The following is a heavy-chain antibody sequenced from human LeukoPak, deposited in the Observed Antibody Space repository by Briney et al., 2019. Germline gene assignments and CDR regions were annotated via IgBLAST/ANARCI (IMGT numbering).Heavy chain of an antibody. CDR1: GGSISSGGYY. V-gene: IGHV4-31*03. J-gene: IGHJ4*02. Sequence: SETLSLTCTVSGGSISSGGYYWSWIRQHPGKGLEWIGYIYYSGSTYYNPSLKSRVTISVDTSKSQFSLKLSSVTAADTAVYYCAREQDGYYFDYWGQGTLVTVSS. D-gene: IGHD2-15*01. CDR3: AREQDGYYFDY. CDR2: IYYSGST.